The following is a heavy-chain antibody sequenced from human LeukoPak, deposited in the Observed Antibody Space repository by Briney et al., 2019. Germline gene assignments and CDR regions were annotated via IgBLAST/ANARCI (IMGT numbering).Heavy chain of an antibody. V-gene: IGHV3-23*01. CDR3: AKDSGKRTIPREIFDY. D-gene: IGHD3-3*01. CDR2: IITRGGSS. Sequence: PGGSLRLSWAASGFTFSNYARTWVRQAPGEGLEWVSTIITRGGSSYYVDSVKGRFTLSRGKSKKPLYLPMNRLRAEDTAVYYCAKDSGKRTIPREIFDYGAQGTLVTVSS. CDR1: GFTFSNYA. J-gene: IGHJ4*02.